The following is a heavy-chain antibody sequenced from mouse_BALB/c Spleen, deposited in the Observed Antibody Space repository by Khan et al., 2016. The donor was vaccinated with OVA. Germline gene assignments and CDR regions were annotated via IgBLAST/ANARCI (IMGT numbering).Heavy chain of an antibody. Sequence: EVQLLESGPELVKPGASVKVSCKASGYAFTSYIMYWVKQSHGKSLEWIGYIDPYNGGTSYNQKFKGQATLSVDKSSTTAYMHLNSLTSEDSAVYYCAGGGYGGFAYWGQGTLVTVSA. CDR1: GYAFTSYI. CDR2: IDPYNGGT. V-gene: IGHV1S135*01. D-gene: IGHD2-2*01. CDR3: AGGGYGGFAY. J-gene: IGHJ3*01.